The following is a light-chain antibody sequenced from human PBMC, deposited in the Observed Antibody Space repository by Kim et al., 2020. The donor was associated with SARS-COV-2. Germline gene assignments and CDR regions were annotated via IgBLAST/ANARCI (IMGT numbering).Light chain of an antibody. J-gene: IGKJ1*01. Sequence: SPGERATLSCRASQSVSSNLAWYQQKPGQAPRLLIYGASTRATGIPARFSGSGSGTEFTLTISSLQSEDVAVYYCKQYNNWPSGTFGQGTKVDSK. CDR2: GAS. V-gene: IGKV3-15*01. CDR1: QSVSSN. CDR3: KQYNNWPSGT.